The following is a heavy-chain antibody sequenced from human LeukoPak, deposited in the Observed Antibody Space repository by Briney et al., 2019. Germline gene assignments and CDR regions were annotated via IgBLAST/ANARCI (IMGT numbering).Heavy chain of an antibody. D-gene: IGHD6-19*01. CDR2: IDHSESA. CDR3: ARRYSSGFYYFDY. Sequence: SETLSLTCAVYGGSFSGYYWSWIRQPPGKGLEWIGEIDHSESANHSPSLKSRLTMSVDTSKSQFSLRLNSVTAADTATYYCARRYSSGFYYFDYWGQGALVTVSS. CDR1: GGSFSGYY. V-gene: IGHV4-34*01. J-gene: IGHJ4*02.